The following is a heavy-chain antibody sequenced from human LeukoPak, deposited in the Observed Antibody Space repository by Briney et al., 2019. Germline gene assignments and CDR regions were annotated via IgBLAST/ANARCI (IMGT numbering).Heavy chain of an antibody. CDR3: AREGPLDY. Sequence: GGSLRLSCASSGFIFSSHWMHWVRQAPVKGLEWVSRINGDGTKTNYADSVKGRFIVSRDNARNTLFLQMNSLRDEDTAVYYCAREGPLDYWGQGTLVTVSS. V-gene: IGHV3-74*01. CDR2: INGDGTKT. J-gene: IGHJ4*02. CDR1: GFIFSSHW.